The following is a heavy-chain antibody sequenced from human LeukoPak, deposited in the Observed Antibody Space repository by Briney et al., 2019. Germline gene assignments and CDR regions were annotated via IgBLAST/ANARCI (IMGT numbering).Heavy chain of an antibody. Sequence: PGGSLRLSCAASGFTFSSYWMHWVRQAPGKGLVWVSRINSDGSSTSYADSVKGRFTVSRDNAKNTLYLQMNSLRAEDTAVYYCASDKHDFPYYYGMDVWGQGTTVTVSS. D-gene: IGHD3-3*01. CDR1: GFTFSSYW. CDR2: INSDGSST. CDR3: ASDKHDFPYYYGMDV. J-gene: IGHJ6*02. V-gene: IGHV3-74*01.